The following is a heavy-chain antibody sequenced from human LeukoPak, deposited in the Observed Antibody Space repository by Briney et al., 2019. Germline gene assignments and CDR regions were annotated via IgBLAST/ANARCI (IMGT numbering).Heavy chain of an antibody. CDR3: AKERTGGGPFDY. CDR1: GFTFSSYA. CDR2: ISGSRGTT. J-gene: IGHJ4*02. Sequence: GGSLRLSCAASGFTFSSYAMSWVRQAPGKGLEWVSGISGSRGTTYYADSVKGRLTISRDNSKNTLYLQMNSLRADDTAVYYCAKERTGGGPFDYWGQGTLVTVSS. D-gene: IGHD4-23*01. V-gene: IGHV3-23*01.